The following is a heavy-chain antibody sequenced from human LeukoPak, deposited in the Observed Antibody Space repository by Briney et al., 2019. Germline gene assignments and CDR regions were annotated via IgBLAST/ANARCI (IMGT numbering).Heavy chain of an antibody. V-gene: IGHV4-39*07. J-gene: IGHJ5*02. CDR2: IYYSGST. D-gene: IGHD3-10*01. CDR3: ARKAPTYYYGSGSYYRNWFDP. CDR1: GGSISSSSYY. Sequence: SETLSLTCTVSGGSISSSSYYWGWIRQPPGKGLEWIGSIYYSGSTYYNPSLKSRVTISVDTSKNQFSLKLSSVTAADTAVYYCARKAPTYYYGSGSYYRNWFDPWGQGTLVTVSS.